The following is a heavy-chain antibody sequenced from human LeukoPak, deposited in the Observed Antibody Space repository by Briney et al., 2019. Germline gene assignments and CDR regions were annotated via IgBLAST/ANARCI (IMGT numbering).Heavy chain of an antibody. D-gene: IGHD6-25*01. CDR2: INPYSGDT. CDR3: VRGAKCSGGGCDSKEYVYYFDY. CDR1: GYSFTGYY. V-gene: IGHV1-2*02. J-gene: IGHJ4*02. Sequence: GASVKVSCKASGYSFTGYYIHWVRQAPGQGLAWMGWINPYSGDTTYAQKFQGRLTLTRDTSISTAYMEVSRLKSDDTAVYYCVRGAKCSGGGCDSKEYVYYFDYWGQGTLVTVSS.